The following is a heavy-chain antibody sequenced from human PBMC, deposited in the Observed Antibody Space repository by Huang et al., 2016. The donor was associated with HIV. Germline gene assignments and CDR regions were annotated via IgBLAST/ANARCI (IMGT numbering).Heavy chain of an antibody. CDR2: ISSSDSTI. Sequence: EVQLVESGGGVVQPGGSLRLSCVDSGLTFYTYSMNWVRQAPGKGLEWLSYISSSDSTIYYADSVKGRFTISRDNAKNSLYRQMNSLRAEDTAVYYCARDLPGGITGVTVGLDYWGQGTLVSVSS. CDR3: ARDLPGGITGVTVGLDY. CDR1: GLTFYTYS. D-gene: IGHD1-20*01. J-gene: IGHJ4*02. V-gene: IGHV3-48*01.